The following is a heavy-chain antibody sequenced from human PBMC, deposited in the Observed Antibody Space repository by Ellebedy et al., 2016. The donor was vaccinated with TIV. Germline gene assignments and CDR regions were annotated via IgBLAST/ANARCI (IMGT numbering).Heavy chain of an antibody. J-gene: IGHJ4*02. D-gene: IGHD4-17*01. CDR3: ARPPGGGDYAHFDY. V-gene: IGHV3-23*01. CDR1: GFTFINYA. CDR2: LSGSGGST. Sequence: GGSLRLSXAASGFTFINYAMSWARQAPGKGLEWVSSLSGSGGSTYYADSVKGRFTISRDSSKNTLYLQVNSLRAEDTAVYYRARPPGGGDYAHFDYWGQGTLVTVSS.